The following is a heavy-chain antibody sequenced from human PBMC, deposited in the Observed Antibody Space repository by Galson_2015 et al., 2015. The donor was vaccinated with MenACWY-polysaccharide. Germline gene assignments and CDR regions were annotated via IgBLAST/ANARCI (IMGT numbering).Heavy chain of an antibody. CDR1: GFTFSYYG. J-gene: IGHJ6*02. CDR3: AKTYTTPRASHEYYFGMDV. V-gene: IGHV3-30*18. D-gene: IGHD4-17*01. Sequence: SLRLSCAASGFTFSYYGLHWVRQAPGKGLEWVAVISFDGNDKFYAESVTGRFTVSRDNSNKTLYLQMNNLRPEDTAVYYCAKTYTTPRASHEYYFGMDVWGQGTTVTVSS. CDR2: ISFDGNDK.